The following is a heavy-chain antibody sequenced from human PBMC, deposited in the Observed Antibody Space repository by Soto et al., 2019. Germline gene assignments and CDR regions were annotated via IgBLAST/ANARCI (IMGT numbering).Heavy chain of an antibody. J-gene: IGHJ4*02. CDR2: ISAYNGNT. CDR1: GYTFTSYG. V-gene: IGHV1-18*01. Sequence: QVQLVQSGAEVKKPGASVKVSCKASGYTFTSYGISWVRQAPGQGLEWMGWISAYNGNTNYAQKRQGRVTMTTDTSPRTAEMEMRSPRSDDTAVYYCARVEAARPNPPDYWGQGSLVTVSS. CDR3: ARVEAARPNPPDY. D-gene: IGHD6-6*01.